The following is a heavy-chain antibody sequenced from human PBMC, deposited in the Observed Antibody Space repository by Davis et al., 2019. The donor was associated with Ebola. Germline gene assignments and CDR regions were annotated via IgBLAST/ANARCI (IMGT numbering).Heavy chain of an antibody. V-gene: IGHV4-34*01. CDR1: GGSFSGYY. Sequence: PGGSLRLSCAVYGGSFSGYYWSWIRQPPGKGLEWIGEINHSGSTNYNPSLKSRVTISVDTSKNQFSLKLSSVTAADTAVYYCAREGGGAAWFDSWGQGNLVTVSS. CDR2: INHSGST. D-gene: IGHD6-25*01. CDR3: AREGGGAAWFDS. J-gene: IGHJ5*01.